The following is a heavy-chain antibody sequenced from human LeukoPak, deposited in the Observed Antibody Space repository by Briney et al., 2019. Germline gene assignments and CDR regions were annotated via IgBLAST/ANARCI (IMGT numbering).Heavy chain of an antibody. V-gene: IGHV1-46*01. J-gene: IGHJ4*02. D-gene: IGHD6-25*01. CDR1: GYTFTSYS. Sequence: ASVKVSCKASGYTFTSYSINWVRQAPGQGLEWMGIINPSGGSTSYAQKFQGRVTMTRDTSTSTVYMELSSLRSEDTAVYYCARAQRRAVDYRGQGTLVTVSS. CDR3: ARAQRRAVDY. CDR2: INPSGGST.